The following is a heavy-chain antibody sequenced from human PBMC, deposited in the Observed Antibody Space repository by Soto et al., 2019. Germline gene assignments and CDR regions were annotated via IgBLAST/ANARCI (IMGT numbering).Heavy chain of an antibody. CDR1: GGTFSSYA. J-gene: IGHJ5*02. CDR3: ARAGRGYYDILTGYYNWFDP. Sequence: QVQLVQSGAEVKKPGSSVKVSCKASGGTFSSYAISWVRQAPGQGLEWMGGIIPIFGTANYAQKFQGRVTITADESTRTAYMELSSLRSEDTAVYYCARAGRGYYDILTGYYNWFDPWGQGTLVTVSS. V-gene: IGHV1-69*01. D-gene: IGHD3-9*01. CDR2: IIPIFGTA.